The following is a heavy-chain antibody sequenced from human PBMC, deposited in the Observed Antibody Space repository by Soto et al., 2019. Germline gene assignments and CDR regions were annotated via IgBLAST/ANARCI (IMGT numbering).Heavy chain of an antibody. D-gene: IGHD3-22*01. J-gene: IGHJ4*02. CDR1: GGSISSSIYY. CDR2: IYYSGST. Sequence: PSETLSLTCTVSGGSISSSIYYWGWIRQPPGKGLEWIGSIYYSGSTYYNPSLKSRVTISVDTSKNQFSLKLSSVTAADTAVYYCARHPHGYYYDSSGYYPRSNYFDYWGQGTLVTVSS. CDR3: ARHPHGYYYDSSGYYPRSNYFDY. V-gene: IGHV4-39*01.